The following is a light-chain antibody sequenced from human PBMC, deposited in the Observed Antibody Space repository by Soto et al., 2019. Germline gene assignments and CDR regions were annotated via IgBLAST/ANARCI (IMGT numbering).Light chain of an antibody. J-gene: IGLJ3*02. V-gene: IGLV2-8*01. Sequence: QSALTQPPSASGSPGQSVTISCTGTSSDVGGYNFVSWYRQYPGKAPQLIIYEVTKRPSGFPDRFSGSKSGNTASLTVSGLQAEDEADYYCSSYTSSSTPCVFGGGTKLTVL. CDR1: SSDVGGYNF. CDR2: EVT. CDR3: SSYTSSSTPCV.